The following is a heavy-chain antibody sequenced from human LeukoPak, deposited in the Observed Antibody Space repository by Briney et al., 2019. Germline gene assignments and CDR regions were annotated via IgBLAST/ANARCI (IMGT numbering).Heavy chain of an antibody. CDR1: GFTLSSRW. D-gene: IGHD3/OR15-3a*01. J-gene: IGHJ4*02. Sequence: PGGSLRLSCAASGFTLSSRWMHWVRQVPGKGLVSVSRIESDGRTAYADSVKGRFIISRDNAKNTLYLQMNSLRVEDTAVYYRARDGRGPDYWGQGTLVTVSS. V-gene: IGHV3-74*01. CDR3: ARDGRGPDY. CDR2: IESDGRT.